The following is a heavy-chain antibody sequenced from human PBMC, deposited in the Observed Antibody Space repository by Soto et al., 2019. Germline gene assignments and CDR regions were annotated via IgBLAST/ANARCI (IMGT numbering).Heavy chain of an antibody. D-gene: IGHD2-21*02. V-gene: IGHV3-15*04. Sequence: PGGSLRLSCTASGFTFSKAYMNWVRQAPGKGLEWVGQIESKIDADKTDFAAPVKGRLTLSRDDSKKTVYLQMNGLEIEETAMYYCVTRFTAVEPARFYXWGQGTPFTVSX. J-gene: IGHJ4*02. CDR2: IESKIDADKT. CDR1: GFTFSKAY. CDR3: VTRFTAVEPARFYX.